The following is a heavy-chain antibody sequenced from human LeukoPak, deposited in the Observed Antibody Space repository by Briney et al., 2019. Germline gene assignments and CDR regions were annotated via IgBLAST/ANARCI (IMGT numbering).Heavy chain of an antibody. CDR2: IYYSGTT. Sequence: PSQTLSLTCTVAGPSISSSSYDWGWIRQPPGKGLGWIGSIYYSGTTYYNPSLKSRVTISVDTSKNQFSLMLSSVTAADTAVYYCARADYDFWSGYHNWFDPWGQGSLVTVAS. J-gene: IGHJ5*02. V-gene: IGHV4-39*07. CDR3: ARADYDFWSGYHNWFDP. CDR1: GPSISSSSYD. D-gene: IGHD3-3*01.